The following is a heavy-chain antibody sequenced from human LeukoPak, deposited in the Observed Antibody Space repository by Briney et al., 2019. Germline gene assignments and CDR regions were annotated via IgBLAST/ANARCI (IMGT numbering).Heavy chain of an antibody. V-gene: IGHV4-39*07. CDR3: ARSPNYYDSSGLMR. CDR1: GGSISSSSYY. D-gene: IGHD3-22*01. CDR2: IYYSGST. J-gene: IGHJ4*02. Sequence: SETLSLTCTVSGGSISSSSYYWGWIRQPPGKGLEWIGSIYYSGSTYYNPSLKSRVTISVDTSKNQFSLKLSSVTAADTAVYYCARSPNYYDSSGLMRWGQGTLVTVSS.